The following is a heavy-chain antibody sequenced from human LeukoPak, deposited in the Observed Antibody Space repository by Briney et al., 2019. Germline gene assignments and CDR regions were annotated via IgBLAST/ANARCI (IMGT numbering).Heavy chain of an antibody. CDR2: INPNSGGT. CDR1: GYTFTDYY. Sequence: ASVKVSCKASGYTFTDYYMHWVRQAPGQGLEWMGWINPNSGGTNYAQKFQGRVTMTRDTSISTAYMELSRLRSDDTAVYYCARDPQALAPRYCSGGRCHSYFDYWGQGTLVTVSS. CDR3: ARDPQALAPRYCSGGRCHSYFDY. J-gene: IGHJ4*02. V-gene: IGHV1-2*02. D-gene: IGHD2-15*01.